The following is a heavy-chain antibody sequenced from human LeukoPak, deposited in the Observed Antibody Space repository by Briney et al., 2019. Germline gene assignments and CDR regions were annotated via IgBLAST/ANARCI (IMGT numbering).Heavy chain of an antibody. V-gene: IGHV3-30*02. J-gene: IGHJ4*02. CDR1: GFTFSSYG. Sequence: GGSLRLSCAASGFTFSSYGMHWVRQAPGKGLEWVAFIRYDGSNKYYADSVKGRFTISRDNSKNTLYLQMNSLRAEDTAVYYCAKDRSPLNYYFDYWGQGTLVTVSS. CDR2: IRYDGSNK. D-gene: IGHD1-7*01. CDR3: AKDRSPLNYYFDY.